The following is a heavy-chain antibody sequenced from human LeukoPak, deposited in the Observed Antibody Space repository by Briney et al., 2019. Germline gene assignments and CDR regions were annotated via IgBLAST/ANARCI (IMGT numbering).Heavy chain of an antibody. J-gene: IGHJ6*02. CDR1: GGSISSYY. V-gene: IGHV4-59*01. Sequence: SETLSLTCTVSGGSISSYYWSWIRQPPGKGLEWIGYIYYSGSTNYNPSLKSRVTISVDTSKNQFSLRLSSVTAADTAVYYCARGLKWNPTEIRRSYYYYYGMDVWGQGTTVTVSS. CDR2: IYYSGST. D-gene: IGHD1-1*01. CDR3: ARGLKWNPTEIRRSYYYYYGMDV.